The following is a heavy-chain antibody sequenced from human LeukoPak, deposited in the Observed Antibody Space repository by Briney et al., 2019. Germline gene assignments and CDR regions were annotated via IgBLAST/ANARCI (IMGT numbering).Heavy chain of an antibody. CDR2: ISGDGVST. CDR1: GFSFSNYA. CDR3: AKHSVWGSYRSFFDY. J-gene: IGHJ4*02. Sequence: GGSLRLSCAASGFSFSNYAMSWVRQAPGKGLEWASAISGDGVSTDCADSVKGRFTISRDNSKNTLYLQMNSLRAEDTAVYYCAKHSVWGSYRSFFDYWGQGTLVTVSS. V-gene: IGHV3-23*01. D-gene: IGHD3-16*02.